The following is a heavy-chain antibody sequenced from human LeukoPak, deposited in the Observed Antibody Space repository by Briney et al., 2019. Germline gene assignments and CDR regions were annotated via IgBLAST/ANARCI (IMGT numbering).Heavy chain of an antibody. J-gene: IGHJ4*02. CDR2: IWYDGSNK. CDR3: ARDSSWYSFDY. Sequence: GSLRLSCAASGFTFSSYGMHWVRQAPGKGLEWVAVIWYDGSNKYYADSVKGRFTISRDNSKNTLYLQMNSLRAEDTAVYYCARDSSWYSFDYWGQGTLVTVSS. D-gene: IGHD6-13*01. V-gene: IGHV3-33*01. CDR1: GFTFSSYG.